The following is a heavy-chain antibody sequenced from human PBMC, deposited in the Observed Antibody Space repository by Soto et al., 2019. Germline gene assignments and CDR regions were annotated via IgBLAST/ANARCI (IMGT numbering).Heavy chain of an antibody. D-gene: IGHD6-13*01. CDR3: AKMVGVSVAAAGFDL. V-gene: IGHV3-33*06. J-gene: IGHJ4*02. Sequence: QVQLVESGEGVVQPGRSPGLSCVASGFIFSSYGMHWFRQAPGKGLEWVAVVWFDGSNEFYADSVKGRFTISRDNSKKTLFLQMNSLRAEDTAVYYCAKMVGVSVAAAGFDLWGQGTLVTVSS. CDR1: GFIFSSYG. CDR2: VWFDGSNE.